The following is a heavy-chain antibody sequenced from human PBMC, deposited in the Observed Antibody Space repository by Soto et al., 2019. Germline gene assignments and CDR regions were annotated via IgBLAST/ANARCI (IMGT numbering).Heavy chain of an antibody. J-gene: IGHJ6*02. CDR3: AKNGQPPYYYYGLDV. Sequence: QGQLVQSGAEVKMPGASVKVSCXXXXXXFTRYXISWXXQAPGXXLQWMGWISGYNGDANYAQRFQGRVSMTIDTSTTTAYMELRTLTSDDTAVYYCAKNGQPPYYYYGLDVWGQGTTVTVSS. D-gene: IGHD2-8*01. V-gene: IGHV1-18*01. CDR1: XXXFTRYX. CDR2: ISGYNGDA.